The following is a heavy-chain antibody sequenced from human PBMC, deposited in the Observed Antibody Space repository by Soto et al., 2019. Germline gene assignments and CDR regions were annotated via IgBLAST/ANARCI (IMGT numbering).Heavy chain of an antibody. CDR2: VRAYDGNT. V-gene: IGHV1-18*01. CDR1: GYTFSSYS. D-gene: IGHD3-10*01. CDR3: ARVYPSRVRGVTFGKYYFYGMDV. J-gene: IGHJ6*02. Sequence: QVHLVQSGAEVKKPGASVKVSCKASGYTFSSYSIAWVRQVPGKGLEWMGWVRAYDGNTNTAQKFQGRVTMTTDTSTSSAYMEVRGLRPDDTAVYYCARVYPSRVRGVTFGKYYFYGMDVWGQGTTVTVSS.